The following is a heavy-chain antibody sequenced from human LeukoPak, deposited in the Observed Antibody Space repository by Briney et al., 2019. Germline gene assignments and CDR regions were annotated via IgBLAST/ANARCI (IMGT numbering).Heavy chain of an antibody. J-gene: IGHJ4*02. CDR1: GFTVSSNY. CDR3: ARVPSPAEPPY. Sequence: GGSLRLSCAASGFTVSSNYMSWVRQAPGKGLEWVSVIYSGGSTYYADSVKGRFTISRDNSKNTLYLQMDSLRAEDTAVYYCARVPSPAEPPYWGQGTLVTVSS. D-gene: IGHD2-2*01. V-gene: IGHV3-66*02. CDR2: IYSGGST.